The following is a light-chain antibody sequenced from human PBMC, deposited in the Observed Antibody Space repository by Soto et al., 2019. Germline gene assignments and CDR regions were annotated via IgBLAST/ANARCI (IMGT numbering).Light chain of an antibody. J-gene: IGKJ1*01. V-gene: IGKV1-8*01. CDR3: QQYYSYPRT. Sequence: ASQLTQSPSSLAASVGARVTITCLAIQAISTYLNWYQQKPGKAPKLLIYAASTLQSGVPSRFRGSGSGTDFTLTISCLQSEDFETYYCQQYYSYPRTFGQGTKVDIK. CDR2: AAS. CDR1: QAISTY.